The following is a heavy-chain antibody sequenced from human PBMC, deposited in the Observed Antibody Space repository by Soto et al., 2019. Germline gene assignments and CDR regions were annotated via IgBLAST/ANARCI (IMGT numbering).Heavy chain of an antibody. D-gene: IGHD2-15*01. CDR2: IWYDGSNK. V-gene: IGHV3-33*01. Sequence: QVQLVESGGGVVQPGRSLRLSCAASGFTFSSYGMHWVRQAPGKGLEWVAVIWYDGSNKYYADSVKGRFTISRDNSKNTLYLQMNSLRAEDTAVYYCARDGWGYCSGGSGYSVVYCGQGTLVTVSS. CDR1: GFTFSSYG. CDR3: ARDGWGYCSGGSGYSVVY. J-gene: IGHJ4*02.